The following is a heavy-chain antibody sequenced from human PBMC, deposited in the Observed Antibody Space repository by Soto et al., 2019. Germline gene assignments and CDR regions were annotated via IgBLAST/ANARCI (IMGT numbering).Heavy chain of an antibody. V-gene: IGHV6-1*01. CDR3: ARSIRGTGMPYYYGMDV. CDR1: GDSVSGNSAA. D-gene: IGHD1-1*01. J-gene: IGHJ6*02. CDR2: TYYRSRWYN. Sequence: SQTLSLTCAISGDSVSGNSAAWNWIRQSPSRGLEWLGRTYYRSRWYNDYAVSVKSRITVTPDTSKNQFSLKLSSVTAADTAVYYCARSIRGTGMPYYYGMDVWGQGTTVTVSS.